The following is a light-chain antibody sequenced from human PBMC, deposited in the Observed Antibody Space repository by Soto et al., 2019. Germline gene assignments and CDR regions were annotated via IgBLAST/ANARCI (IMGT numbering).Light chain of an antibody. CDR2: EVS. CDR1: SSDGGSYNL. V-gene: IGLV2-23*02. J-gene: IGLJ1*01. CDR3: CSYAGSSTFYV. Sequence: QSALTQPASVSGSPGQSIAISCNGTSSDGGSYNLVSWYQQHPGKAPKLMIYEVSKRPSGVSNRFSGSKSGNTASLTISGLQAEDEADYYCCSYAGSSTFYVFGTGTKVTVL.